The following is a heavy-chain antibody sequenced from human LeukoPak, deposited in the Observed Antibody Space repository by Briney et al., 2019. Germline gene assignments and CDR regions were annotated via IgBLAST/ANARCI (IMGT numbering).Heavy chain of an antibody. J-gene: IGHJ5*01. Sequence: KPSETLSLTCTVSGGSVSSGGYYWSWIRQHPGKGLEWIGNIYYSGSTYYNPSLKSRVTMSVDTFKNQFSLKLTSVTAADTAVYYCARGGGWDGGFDSWGQGTLVTVSS. CDR3: ARGGGWDGGFDS. V-gene: IGHV4-61*08. CDR2: IYYSGST. D-gene: IGHD6-19*01. CDR1: GGSVSSGGYY.